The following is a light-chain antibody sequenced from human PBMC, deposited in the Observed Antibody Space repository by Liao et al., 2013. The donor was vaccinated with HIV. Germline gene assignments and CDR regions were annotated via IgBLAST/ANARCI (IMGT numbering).Light chain of an antibody. CDR3: QVWDSSSYQGV. Sequence: SYELTQPPSVSVAPGKTARITCGGNNIGSKSVHWYQQKPGQAPVLVINYDSDRPSGIPERVSGSNFGNTATLTISRVEAGDEADYYCQVWDSSSYQGVFGGGTKLTVL. CDR2: YDS. CDR1: NIGSKS. V-gene: IGLV3-21*04. J-gene: IGLJ2*01.